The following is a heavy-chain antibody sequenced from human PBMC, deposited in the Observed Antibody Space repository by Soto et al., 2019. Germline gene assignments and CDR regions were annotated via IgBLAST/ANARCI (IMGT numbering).Heavy chain of an antibody. J-gene: IGHJ4*02. Sequence: GESLKISCAASGFTFSSYWMSWVRQAPGKGLEWVANIKQDGSEKYYVDSVKGRFTISRDNAKNSLYLQMNSLRAEDTAVYYCAREDKNDYVWGSYRHPFDYWGQGTLVTVSS. CDR3: AREDKNDYVWGSYRHPFDY. V-gene: IGHV3-7*03. D-gene: IGHD3-16*02. CDR2: IKQDGSEK. CDR1: GFTFSSYW.